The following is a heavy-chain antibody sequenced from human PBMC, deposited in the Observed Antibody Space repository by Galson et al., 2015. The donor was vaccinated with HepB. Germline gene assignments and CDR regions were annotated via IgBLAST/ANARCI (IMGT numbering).Heavy chain of an antibody. D-gene: IGHD6-13*01. CDR1: GFTFSSYA. V-gene: IGHV3-30*04. J-gene: IGHJ6*02. CDR2: ISYDGSNK. Sequence: SLRLSCAASGFTFSSYAMHWVRQAPGKGLEWVAVISYDGSNKYYADSVKGRFTISRDNSKNTLYLQMNSLRAEDTAVYYCAREQGGSWYHYYGMDVWGQGTTVTVSS. CDR3: AREQGGSWYHYYGMDV.